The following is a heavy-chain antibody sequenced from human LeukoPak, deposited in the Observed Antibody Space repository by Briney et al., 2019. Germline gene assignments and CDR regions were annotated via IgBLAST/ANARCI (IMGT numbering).Heavy chain of an antibody. Sequence: GESLKISCKASGYRFIEYWIGWVRQMPGKGLEWMGIIYPGDSNTRYSPSFQGQVTMSADKSISTAYLQWSSLKASDTAMHYCVRQACDSWGQGTLVTVSS. CDR3: VRQACDS. CDR1: GYRFIEYW. J-gene: IGHJ4*02. D-gene: IGHD2-21*01. V-gene: IGHV5-51*01. CDR2: IYPGDSNT.